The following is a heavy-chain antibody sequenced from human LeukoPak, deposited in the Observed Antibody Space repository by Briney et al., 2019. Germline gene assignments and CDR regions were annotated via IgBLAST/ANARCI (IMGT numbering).Heavy chain of an antibody. Sequence: SETLSLTCTVSVGSISSYYWSWIRQPPGKGLEWIGYIYYSGSTNYNPSLKSRVTISVDTSKNQFSLKLSSVTAADTAVYYCARADYYYYGMDVWGQGTTVTVSS. J-gene: IGHJ6*02. V-gene: IGHV4-59*01. CDR1: VGSISSYY. CDR3: ARADYYYYGMDV. CDR2: IYYSGST.